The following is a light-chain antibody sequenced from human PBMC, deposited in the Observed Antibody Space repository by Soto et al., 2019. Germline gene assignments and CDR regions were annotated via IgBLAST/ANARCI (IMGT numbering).Light chain of an antibody. V-gene: IGLV1-51*01. CDR3: ATWDIRLSGVV. J-gene: IGLJ2*01. CDR1: SSNIGNKF. Sequence: QSVLTQPPSVSAAPGQKVTISCSGSSSNIGNKFVSWYQQFPGTIPKLLIYDNDKRPSGIPDRFSGSKSGTSATLGITGLQTGDEADYYCATWDIRLSGVVFGGGTKLTVL. CDR2: DND.